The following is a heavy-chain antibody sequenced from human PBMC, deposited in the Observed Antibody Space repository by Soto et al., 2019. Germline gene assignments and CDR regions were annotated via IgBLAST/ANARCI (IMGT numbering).Heavy chain of an antibody. Sequence: PSETLSLTCIVSGASISSGDYYWSWVRQPPGKGLEWIGHISYSDTIDYSPSLKSRVTISLDTSKNQFSLNLNSVTAADTAVYYCVRALGSRFMEWPRFDPWGQGTLVTVSS. J-gene: IGHJ5*02. V-gene: IGHV4-30-4*01. D-gene: IGHD3-3*01. CDR2: ISYSDTI. CDR1: GASISSGDYY. CDR3: VRALGSRFMEWPRFDP.